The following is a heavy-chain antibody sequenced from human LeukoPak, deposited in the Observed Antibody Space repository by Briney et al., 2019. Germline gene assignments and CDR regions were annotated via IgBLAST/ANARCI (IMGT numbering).Heavy chain of an antibody. CDR2: INSDGGTA. D-gene: IGHD1-26*01. CDR1: GFTFRRFW. V-gene: IGHV3-74*01. J-gene: IGHJ1*01. CDR3: ASAPWELED. Sequence: GGSLRLSCAASGFTFRRFWTHWVRQAPGKGLVWVSRINSDGGTASYADSVKGRFTISRDNAENTVFLQMNSLRVEDTAVYYCASAPWELEDWSRPTLVTVSS.